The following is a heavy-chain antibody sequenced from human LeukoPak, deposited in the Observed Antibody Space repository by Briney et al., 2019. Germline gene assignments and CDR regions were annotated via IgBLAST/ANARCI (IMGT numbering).Heavy chain of an antibody. CDR3: AKDQRITMIVDGWFDP. D-gene: IGHD3-22*01. CDR1: GFTFSSYG. V-gene: IGHV3-23*01. J-gene: IGHJ5*02. Sequence: PGGSLRLSCAASGFTFSSYGMSWVRQAPGKGLEWVSAISGSGGSTYYADSVKGRFTISRDNSKNTLYLQINSLRAEDTAVYYCAKDQRITMIVDGWFDPWGQGTLVTVSS. CDR2: ISGSGGST.